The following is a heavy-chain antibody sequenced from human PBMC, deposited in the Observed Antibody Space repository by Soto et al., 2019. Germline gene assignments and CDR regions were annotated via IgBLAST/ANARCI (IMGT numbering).Heavy chain of an antibody. CDR1: GYTFTGYY. CDR2: INPNSGGT. J-gene: IGHJ3*02. CDR3: ARVDILTGWYAFDI. Sequence: GASVKVSCKASGYTFTGYYMHWVRQAPGQGLEWMGWINPNSGGTNYAQKFQGWVTMTRDTSISTAYMELSRLRSYDTAVYYCARVDILTGWYAFDIWGQGTMVTVSS. D-gene: IGHD3-9*01. V-gene: IGHV1-2*04.